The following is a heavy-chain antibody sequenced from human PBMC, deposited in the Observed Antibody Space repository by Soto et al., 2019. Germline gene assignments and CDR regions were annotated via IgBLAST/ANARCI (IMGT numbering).Heavy chain of an antibody. V-gene: IGHV1-69*01. Sequence: QVQLVQSGAEVKKPGSSVKVSCKASGGTFSSYAISWVRQAPGQGLEWMGEIIPIFGTANYAQKFQGRVTITADESTSTAYMELSSLRSEDTAVYYCARAYIVVVPAGNYRDYYYYGMDVWGQGTTVTVSS. D-gene: IGHD2-2*01. CDR2: IIPIFGTA. CDR1: GGTFSSYA. J-gene: IGHJ6*02. CDR3: ARAYIVVVPAGNYRDYYYYGMDV.